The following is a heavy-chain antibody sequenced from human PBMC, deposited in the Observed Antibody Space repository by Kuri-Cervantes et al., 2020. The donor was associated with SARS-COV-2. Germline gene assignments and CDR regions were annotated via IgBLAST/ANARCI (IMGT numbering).Heavy chain of an antibody. Sequence: ASVKVSCKASGYTLTGYYMHWVRQAPGQGLEWMGWINPNSGGTNYAQKFQGWVTMTRETSISTAYMELSRLRSDDTAVYYCARGPAITIFGVLRGRENWFDPWGQGTLVTVSS. CDR3: ARGPAITIFGVLRGRENWFDP. V-gene: IGHV1-2*04. D-gene: IGHD3-3*01. CDR2: INPNSGGT. J-gene: IGHJ5*02. CDR1: GYTLTGYY.